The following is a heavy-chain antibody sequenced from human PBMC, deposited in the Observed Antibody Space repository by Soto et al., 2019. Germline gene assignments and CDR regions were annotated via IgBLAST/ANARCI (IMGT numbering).Heavy chain of an antibody. CDR1: DFAFRLHG. CDR2: VWHDGTRK. D-gene: IGHD3-10*01. V-gene: IGHV3-33*08. Sequence: QVHLVESGGGIVQPGGSLTLSCSVSDFAFRLHGIHWVRQTPGKGLEWVAMVWHDGTRKYFRDSVRGRFTISRDSAKNKVYLQMNNLRGDDSALYFCARDRSSSYSYAMALWGQGTTVTVSS. CDR3: ARDRSSSYSYAMAL. J-gene: IGHJ6*02.